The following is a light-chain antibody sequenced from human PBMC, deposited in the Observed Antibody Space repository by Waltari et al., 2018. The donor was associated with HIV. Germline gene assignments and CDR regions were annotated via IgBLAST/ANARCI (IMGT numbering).Light chain of an antibody. J-gene: IGLJ2*01. V-gene: IGLV1-44*01. CDR2: TNN. Sequence: QSVLTQPPSASGTPGQRVTIPCSGSSSDNEVTSVNWYQQLTGTAPKLLNYTNNQRPPRVPDRFSGAKSGTSASLAISGLQSEDEADYYCVVWDDSLNGPVFGGGTKLTVL. CDR1: SSDNEVTS. CDR3: VVWDDSLNGPV.